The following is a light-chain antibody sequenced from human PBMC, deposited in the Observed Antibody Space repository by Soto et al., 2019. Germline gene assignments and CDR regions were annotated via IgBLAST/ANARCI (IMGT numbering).Light chain of an antibody. CDR3: KSFSSSSTLYV. J-gene: IGLJ1*01. CDR1: SSDVGGHHY. Sequence: QSVLTQPASVSGSPGQSITISCTGTSSDVGGHHYVSWYQQHPGKAPKLIIYEVSDRPSGVSHRFSGSKSGNTASLTISGLQTEDEANYYCKSFSSSSTLYVFGTGTKVTVL. CDR2: EVS. V-gene: IGLV2-14*01.